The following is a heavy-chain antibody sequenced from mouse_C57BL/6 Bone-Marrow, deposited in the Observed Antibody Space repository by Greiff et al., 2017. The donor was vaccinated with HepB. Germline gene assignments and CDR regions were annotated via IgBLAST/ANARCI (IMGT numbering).Heavy chain of an antibody. CDR2: VYPYNGGT. J-gene: IGHJ2*01. V-gene: IGHV1-36*01. CDR3: AREGYYYGSSYYFDY. CDR1: GFTFTDYY. Sequence: DVQLQESGPVLVKPGPSVKISCKASGFTFTDYYMHWVKQSHGKSLEWIGLVYPYNGGTSYNQKFKGKATLTVDTSSCTAYVELNSLTSEDSAVYYCAREGYYYGSSYYFDYWGQGTTHTVSS. D-gene: IGHD1-1*01.